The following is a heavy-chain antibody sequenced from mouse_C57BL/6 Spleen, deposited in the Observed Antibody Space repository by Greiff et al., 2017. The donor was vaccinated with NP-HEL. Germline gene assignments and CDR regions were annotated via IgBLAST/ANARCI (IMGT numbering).Heavy chain of an antibody. V-gene: IGHV3-6*01. CDR1: GYSITSGYY. CDR2: ISYDGSN. D-gene: IGHD4-1*01. Sequence: VQLKESGPGLVKPSQSLSLTCSVTGYSITSGYYWNWIRQFPGNKLEWMGYISYDGSNNYNPSLKNRISITRDTSKNQFFLKLNSVTTEDTATYYCARDLLTGTDYWGQGTTLTVSS. CDR3: ARDLLTGTDY. J-gene: IGHJ2*01.